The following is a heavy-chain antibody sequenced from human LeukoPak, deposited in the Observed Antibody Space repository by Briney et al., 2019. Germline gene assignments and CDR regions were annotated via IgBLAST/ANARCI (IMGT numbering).Heavy chain of an antibody. D-gene: IGHD6-19*01. CDR1: GYTLTELS. CDR3: ATFGYSSGWVSWFDP. J-gene: IGHJ5*02. V-gene: IGHV1-24*01. CDR2: FDPEDGKT. Sequence: ASVKVSCKVSGYTLTELSMHLVRQAPGKGLEWMGGFDPEDGKTIYAQMFQGRVTMTEDTSTDPAYLELSSLRSEDTAVYYCATFGYSSGWVSWFDPWGQGTLVTVSS.